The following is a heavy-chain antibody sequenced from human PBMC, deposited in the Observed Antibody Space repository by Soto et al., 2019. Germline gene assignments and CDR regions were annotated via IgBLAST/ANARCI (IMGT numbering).Heavy chain of an antibody. V-gene: IGHV4-59*12. Sequence: QVQLQESGPGLVKPSETLSLTCTVSGGSISSYYWSWIRQPPGKGLEWIGYIYYSGITNYYPSLKCPVTLSLDTAKDPFSLKLITVTAADTDVYYWARGRIPLRYPFDYCAQIHLATVSS. CDR1: GGSISSYY. J-gene: IGHJ4*02. CDR2: IYYSGIT. D-gene: IGHD4-17*01. CDR3: ARGRIPLRYPFDY.